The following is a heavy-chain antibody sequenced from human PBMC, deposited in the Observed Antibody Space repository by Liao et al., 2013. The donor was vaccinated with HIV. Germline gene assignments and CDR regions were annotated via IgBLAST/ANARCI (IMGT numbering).Heavy chain of an antibody. V-gene: IGHV4-59*13. CDR1: GGSISSYS. CDR3: ARGVPPDY. J-gene: IGHJ4*02. D-gene: IGHD2-8*01. CDR2: IDYSGNT. Sequence: QVQLQESGPGLVRPSETLSLTCTVSGGSISSYSWTWVRQPPGRGLEWIGYIDYSGNTNYNPSLKSRVTTSMASSKNQFSLTLIAVSAADTAVYYCARGVPPDYWGQGTLVSVSS.